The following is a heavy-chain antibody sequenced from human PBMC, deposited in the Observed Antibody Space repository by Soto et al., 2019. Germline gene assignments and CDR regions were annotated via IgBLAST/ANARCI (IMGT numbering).Heavy chain of an antibody. CDR3: AGITKLYSSSWYPLFDY. Sequence: GGSLRLSCAASGFTFSGYEMNWVRQAPGKGLEWVSYISSSGSTIYYADSVKGRFTISRDNAKNSLYLQMNSLRAEDTAVYYCAGITKLYSSSWYPLFDYWGQGTLVTVSS. D-gene: IGHD6-13*01. CDR2: ISSSGSTI. J-gene: IGHJ4*02. CDR1: GFTFSGYE. V-gene: IGHV3-48*03.